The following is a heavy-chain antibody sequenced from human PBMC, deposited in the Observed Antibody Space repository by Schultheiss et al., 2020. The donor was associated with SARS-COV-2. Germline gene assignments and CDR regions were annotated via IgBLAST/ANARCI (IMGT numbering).Heavy chain of an antibody. D-gene: IGHD2-15*01. Sequence: SETLSLTCAVYGGSFSGYYWNWIRQPPGKGLEWIGYIYNSGSTYYNPSLKSRVSISVDTSKNQFSLKLSSVTAADTAVYYCARVFAYCSGGSCYSDWFDPWGQGTLVTVSS. CDR3: ARVFAYCSGGSCYSDWFDP. J-gene: IGHJ5*02. V-gene: IGHV4-34*01. CDR1: GGSFSGYY. CDR2: IYNSGST.